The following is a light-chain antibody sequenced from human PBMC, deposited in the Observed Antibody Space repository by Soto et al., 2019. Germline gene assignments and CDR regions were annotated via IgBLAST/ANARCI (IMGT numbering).Light chain of an antibody. V-gene: IGKV3-15*01. CDR3: QHYNNWPPWT. J-gene: IGKJ1*01. CDR2: GAS. CDR1: QSISSN. Sequence: IVMTQSPASLSVSPGERATLSFRASQSISSNLAWYQQKPGQAPRLLIYGASIRATGIPARFSGSGSGTEFTLTISSLQSEDFAVYYCQHYNNWPPWTFGQGTKVDI.